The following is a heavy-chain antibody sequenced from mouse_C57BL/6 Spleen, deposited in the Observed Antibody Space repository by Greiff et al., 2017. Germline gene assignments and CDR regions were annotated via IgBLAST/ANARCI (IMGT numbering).Heavy chain of an antibody. CDR3: AIPFMTSVVAPFAY. CDR2: INPNNGGT. D-gene: IGHD1-1*01. Sequence: EVQLQQSGPELVKPGASVKIPCKASGYTFTDYNMDWVKQSHGKSLEWIGDINPNNGGTIYNQKFKGKATLTVDKSSSTAYMELRSLTSEDTAVYYFAIPFMTSVVAPFAYWGQGTLVTVSA. V-gene: IGHV1-18*01. CDR1: GYTFTDYN. J-gene: IGHJ3*01.